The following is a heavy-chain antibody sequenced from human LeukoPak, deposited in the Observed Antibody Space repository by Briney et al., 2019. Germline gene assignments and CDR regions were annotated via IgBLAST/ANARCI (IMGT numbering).Heavy chain of an antibody. CDR1: GFTFGDYA. CDR3: TRWIEYDSSGYYYFDY. D-gene: IGHD3-22*01. J-gene: IGHJ4*02. V-gene: IGHV3-49*03. Sequence: GGSLRLSCTASGFTFGDYAMSWFRQAPGKGLEGVGFIRSKAYGGTTEYAASVKGRFTISRDDSKSIAYLQMNSLKTEDTAVYYCTRWIEYDSSGYYYFDYWGQGTLVTVSS. CDR2: IRSKAYGGTT.